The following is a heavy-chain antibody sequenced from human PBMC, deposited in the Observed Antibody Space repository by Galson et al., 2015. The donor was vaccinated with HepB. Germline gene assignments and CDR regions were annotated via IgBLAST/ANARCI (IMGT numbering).Heavy chain of an antibody. Sequence: SCKASGYTFTSYGISWVRQAPGQGLEWMGWISAYNGNTNYAQKLQGRVTMTTDTSTSTAYMELRSLRSDDTAVYYCARGYCSSTSCYAGYYMDVWGKGTTVTVSS. CDR3: ARGYCSSTSCYAGYYMDV. CDR2: ISAYNGNT. J-gene: IGHJ6*03. D-gene: IGHD2-2*01. CDR1: GYTFTSYG. V-gene: IGHV1-18*01.